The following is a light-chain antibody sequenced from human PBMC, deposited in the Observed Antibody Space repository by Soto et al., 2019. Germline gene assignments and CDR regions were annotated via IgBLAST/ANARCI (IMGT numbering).Light chain of an antibody. CDR1: QSVSSN. Sequence: EIVMTQSPATLSVSPGERATLSCRASQSVSSNLAWYQQKPGQAPRLLIYGASTRATGIPARFSGSGSGTEFTLTISSLQSEDFAVYYCKQYNNWLWTLGQGTNVDIK. CDR3: KQYNNWLWT. V-gene: IGKV3-15*01. J-gene: IGKJ1*01. CDR2: GAS.